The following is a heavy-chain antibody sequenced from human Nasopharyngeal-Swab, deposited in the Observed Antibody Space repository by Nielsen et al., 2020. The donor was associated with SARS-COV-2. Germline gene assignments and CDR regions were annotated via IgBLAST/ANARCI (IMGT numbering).Heavy chain of an antibody. V-gene: IGHV1-18*01. J-gene: IGHJ4*02. Sequence: ASVKVSCKASGYTFSSYGYSWVRQAPGQGLEWMGWISAHNGNKNYAQKHQGRVNMTKDTSKSTAYMELRSLRSDDTAVYYCSRSGRRFGNLLLFDYWGQGTLVTVSS. CDR2: ISAHNGNK. D-gene: IGHD3-10*01. CDR3: SRSGRRFGNLLLFDY. CDR1: GYTFSSYG.